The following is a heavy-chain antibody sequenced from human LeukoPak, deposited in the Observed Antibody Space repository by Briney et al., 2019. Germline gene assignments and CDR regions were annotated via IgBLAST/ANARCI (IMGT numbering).Heavy chain of an antibody. CDR1: GYTFTGYY. D-gene: IGHD3-22*01. V-gene: IGHV1-2*02. Sequence: ASVKASCKASGYTFTGYYMHWVRQAPGQGLEWMGWINPNSGGTNYAQKFQGRVTMTRDTSISTAYMELSRLRSDDTAVYYCARAPYYYDSSGYSDYWGQGTLVTVSS. CDR3: ARAPYYYDSSGYSDY. CDR2: INPNSGGT. J-gene: IGHJ4*02.